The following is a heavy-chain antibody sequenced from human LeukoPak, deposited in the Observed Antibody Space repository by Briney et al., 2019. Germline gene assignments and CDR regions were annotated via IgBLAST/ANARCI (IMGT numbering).Heavy chain of an antibody. CDR3: ARTGGSFYFYYYMDV. J-gene: IGHJ6*03. CDR1: GGSIRSSSYN. D-gene: IGHD1-26*01. Sequence: SSETLSLTCTVSGGSIRSSSYNWGWIRQPPGKGLEWIGSMHYTGTTYYNPSLKSRVTISVDTSKNQFSLKVSSVTAADTAVYYCARTGGSFYFYYYMDVWGKGTTVTVSS. V-gene: IGHV4-39*07. CDR2: MHYTGTT.